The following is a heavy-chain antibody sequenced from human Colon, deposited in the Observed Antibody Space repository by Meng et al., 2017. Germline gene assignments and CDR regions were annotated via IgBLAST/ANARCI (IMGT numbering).Heavy chain of an antibody. CDR3: AKGRIADTSYDAFDI. Sequence: GESLKISCAASAFPFSTYEFIWVRQAPGKGLEWVSAISGSGGTTYYTGSVKGRFTISRDNSKNTLCLQMNSLRAEDTAVDYCAKGRIADTSYDAFDIWGQGTMVTVSS. CDR2: ISGSGGTT. J-gene: IGHJ3*02. V-gene: IGHV3-23*01. CDR1: AFPFSTYE. D-gene: IGHD5-18*01.